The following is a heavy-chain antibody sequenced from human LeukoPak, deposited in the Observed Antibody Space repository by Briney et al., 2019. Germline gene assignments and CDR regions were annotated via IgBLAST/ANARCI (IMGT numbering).Heavy chain of an antibody. CDR2: INHSGST. J-gene: IGHJ4*02. V-gene: IGHV4-34*01. CDR3: AGIKRWSGSYSY. CDR1: GGSFSGYY. Sequence: PSETLSLTCAVYGGSFSGYYWSWIRQPPGKGLEWIGEINHSGSTNYNPSLKSRVTISVDTSKNQFSLKLSSVTAADTAVYYCAGIKRWSGSYSYWGQGTLVTVSS. D-gene: IGHD1-26*01.